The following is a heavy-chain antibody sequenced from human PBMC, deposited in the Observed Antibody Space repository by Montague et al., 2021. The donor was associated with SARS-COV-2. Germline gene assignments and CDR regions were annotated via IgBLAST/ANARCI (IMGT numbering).Heavy chain of an antibody. CDR1: GFNFESYA. Sequence: SLRLSCAVPGFNFESYAMHWVRQAPGKGLEWVAGFSLDTDRIDYADSVKGRFIVSRDKAQDTLYLQMSSLRPEDSAVYYCGKDLTPGGMDVWGQGTTVIVSS. CDR2: FSLDTDRI. J-gene: IGHJ6*02. D-gene: IGHD3-10*01. CDR3: GKDLTPGGMDV. V-gene: IGHV3-9*01.